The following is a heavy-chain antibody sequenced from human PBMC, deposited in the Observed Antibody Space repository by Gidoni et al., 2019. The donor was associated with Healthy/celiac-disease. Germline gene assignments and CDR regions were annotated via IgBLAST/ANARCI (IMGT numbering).Heavy chain of an antibody. CDR1: GGSISSSSYY. J-gene: IGHJ4*02. Sequence: QLQLQESGPGLVKPSETLSLTCTVSGGSISSSSYYWGWIRQPPGKGLEWIGSIYYSGSTYYNPSLKSRVTISVDTSKNQFSLKLSSVTAADTAVYYCARQGVTIFGVVITLRPFDYWGQGTQVTVSS. D-gene: IGHD3-3*01. CDR2: IYYSGST. V-gene: IGHV4-39*01. CDR3: ARQGVTIFGVVITLRPFDY.